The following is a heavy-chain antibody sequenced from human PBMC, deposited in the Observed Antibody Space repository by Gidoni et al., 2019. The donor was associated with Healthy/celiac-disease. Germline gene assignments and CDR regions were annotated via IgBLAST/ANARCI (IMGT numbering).Heavy chain of an antibody. V-gene: IGHV1-18*01. Sequence: QVQLVQSGAEVKKPGASVKVSCKASGYTFTSYGISWVRQAPGQGLEWMGWSRAYNGNTNYAQKLQGRVTMTTDTSTSTAYMELRSLRSDDTAVYYCARAPAGWLWDNWFDPWGQGTLVTVSS. CDR1: GYTFTSYG. CDR2: SRAYNGNT. D-gene: IGHD5-18*01. CDR3: ARAPAGWLWDNWFDP. J-gene: IGHJ5*02.